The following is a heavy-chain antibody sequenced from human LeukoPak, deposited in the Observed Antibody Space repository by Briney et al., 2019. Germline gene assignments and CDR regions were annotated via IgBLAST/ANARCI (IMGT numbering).Heavy chain of an antibody. J-gene: IGHJ4*02. CDR2: IYYSGST. CDR3: ARDNDIVLMVYAIGVFDY. D-gene: IGHD2-8*01. Sequence: SETLSLTCTVSGGSISSYYWSWIRQPPGKGLEWIGYIYYSGSTNYNPSLKSRVTISVDTSKNQFSLKLSSVTAADTAVYYCARDNDIVLMVYAIGVFDYWGQGTLVTVSS. CDR1: GGSISSYY. V-gene: IGHV4-59*12.